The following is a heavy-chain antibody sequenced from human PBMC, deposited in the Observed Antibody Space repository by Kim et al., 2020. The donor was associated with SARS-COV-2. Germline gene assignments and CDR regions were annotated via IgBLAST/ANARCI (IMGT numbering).Heavy chain of an antibody. D-gene: IGHD5-12*01. J-gene: IGHJ3*02. CDR1: GFTFSNAW. V-gene: IGHV3-15*01. Sequence: GGSLRLSCAASGFTFSNAWMSWVRQAPGKGLEWVGRIKSKTDGGTTDYAAPVKGRFTISRDDSKNTLYLQMNSLKTEDTAVYYCTTDRLLNLATMKGIAFDIWGQGTMVTVSS. CDR2: IKSKTDGGTT. CDR3: TTDRLLNLATMKGIAFDI.